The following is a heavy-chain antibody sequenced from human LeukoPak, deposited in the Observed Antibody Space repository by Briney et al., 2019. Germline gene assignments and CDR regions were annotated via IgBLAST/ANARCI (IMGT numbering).Heavy chain of an antibody. V-gene: IGHV3-30-3*01. D-gene: IGHD3-22*01. J-gene: IGHJ4*02. Sequence: GGSLRLSCAASGFTFSSYAMHWVRHAPGKGLEWVAVISYDGSNKYYADSVKGRFTISRDNSKNTLYLQMNSLRAEDTAVYYCAREGAAYYYDSSGYYPDYWGQGTLVTVSS. CDR2: ISYDGSNK. CDR3: AREGAAYYYDSSGYYPDY. CDR1: GFTFSSYA.